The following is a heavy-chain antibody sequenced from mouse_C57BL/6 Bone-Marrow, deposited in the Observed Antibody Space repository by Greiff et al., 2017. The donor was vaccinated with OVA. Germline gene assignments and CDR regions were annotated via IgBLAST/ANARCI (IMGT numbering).Heavy chain of an antibody. Sequence: QVQLQQSGPELVKPGASVKISCKASGYAFSSSWMNWVKQRPGKGLEWIGRIYPGDGDTNYNGKFKGKATLTADKSSSTAYMQLSSLTSEDSAVYFCARCHYGSSYWYFDVWGTGTTVTVSS. D-gene: IGHD1-1*01. CDR1: GYAFSSSW. CDR2: IYPGDGDT. CDR3: ARCHYGSSYWYFDV. V-gene: IGHV1-82*01. J-gene: IGHJ1*03.